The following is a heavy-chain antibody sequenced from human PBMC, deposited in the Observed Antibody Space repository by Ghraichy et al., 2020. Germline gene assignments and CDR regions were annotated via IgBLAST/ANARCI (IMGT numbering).Heavy chain of an antibody. V-gene: IGHV4-34*01. CDR1: GGSFSGYY. J-gene: IGHJ5*02. D-gene: IGHD1-7*01. CDR2: INHSGST. CDR3: ARYSHLCNYVSYNWFDP. Sequence: SETLSLTCAVYGGSFSGYYWSWIRQPPGKGLEWIGEINHSGSTNYNPSLKSRVTISVDTSKNQFSLKLSTVTAADTAVYYCARYSHLCNYVSYNWFDPSGHGTLVTVSS.